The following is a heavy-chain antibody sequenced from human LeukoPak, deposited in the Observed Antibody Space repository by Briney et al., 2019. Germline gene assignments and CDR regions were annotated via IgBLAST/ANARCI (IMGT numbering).Heavy chain of an antibody. J-gene: IGHJ6*02. D-gene: IGHD3/OR15-3a*01. Sequence: GGSLRLSCAASGFTFSSYAMYWVRQAPGKGLEWVAVISYDGSNKYYADSVRGRFTISRDNSKNTLYLQMNSLRAEDTAVYYCARVIGPRGSPARYYGMDVWGQGTTVTVSS. CDR1: GFTFSSYA. CDR2: ISYDGSNK. CDR3: ARVIGPRGSPARYYGMDV. V-gene: IGHV3-30*04.